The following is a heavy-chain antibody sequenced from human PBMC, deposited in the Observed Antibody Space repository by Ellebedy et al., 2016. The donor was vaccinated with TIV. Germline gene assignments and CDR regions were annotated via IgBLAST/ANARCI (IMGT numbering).Heavy chain of an antibody. J-gene: IGHJ4*02. CDR1: GYTFSSYA. CDR3: ARGGVGRYCTDGVCLQALDY. V-gene: IGHV1-3*01. Sequence: ASVQVSCKASGYTFSSYAMHWVRQAPGQRLAWMGWINAGNGHTKYSQNFQGRVTITWDTSASTAYMELSRLRSEDTAVYYCARGGVGRYCTDGVCLQALDYWGQGTLVTVSS. D-gene: IGHD2-8*01. CDR2: INAGNGHT.